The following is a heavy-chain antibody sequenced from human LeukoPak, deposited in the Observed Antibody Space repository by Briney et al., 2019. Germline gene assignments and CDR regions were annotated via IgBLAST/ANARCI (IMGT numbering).Heavy chain of an antibody. V-gene: IGHV1-69*04. J-gene: IGHJ4*02. CDR3: ARGKLYSFGIVY. CDR1: GGTFSSYA. Sequence: ASVKVSCKASGGTFSSYAISWVRQAPGQGLEWMGRIIPILGIANYAQKFQGRVTMTRNTSISTAYMELSSLRSEDTAVYYCARGKLYSFGIVYWGQGTLVTVSS. CDR2: IIPILGIA. D-gene: IGHD3-3*01.